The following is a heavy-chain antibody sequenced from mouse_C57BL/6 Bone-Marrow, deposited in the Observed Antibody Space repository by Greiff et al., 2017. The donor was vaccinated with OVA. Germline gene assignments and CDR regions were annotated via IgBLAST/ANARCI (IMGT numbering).Heavy chain of an antibody. V-gene: IGHV1-76*01. J-gene: IGHJ1*03. D-gene: IGHD4-1*01. CDR3: ARRGTGTFIDV. Sequence: VQLQESGAELVRPGASVKLSCKASGYTFTDYYINWVKQRPGQGLEWIARIYPGSGNTYYNEKFKGKATLTAEKSSSTAYMQLSRLTSEDSAVYFCARRGTGTFIDVWGTGTTVTVSS. CDR1: GYTFTDYY. CDR2: IYPGSGNT.